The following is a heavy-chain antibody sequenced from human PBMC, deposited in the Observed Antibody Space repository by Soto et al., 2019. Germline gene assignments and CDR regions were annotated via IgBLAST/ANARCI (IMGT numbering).Heavy chain of an antibody. CDR1: GCTFTDYA. CDR2: INVGNGNT. J-gene: IGHJ4*02. CDR3: AREGAHYTPLDH. V-gene: IGHV1-3*01. Sequence: GASVKGSCEYSGCTFTDYAIHWVRQAPGQGLEWMGWINVGNGNTGYSRKFQGRVTNARDMSASTAYIEVTSLTSEDTAIYYCAREGAHYTPLDHWGEGTLVTDSS. D-gene: IGHD2-15*01.